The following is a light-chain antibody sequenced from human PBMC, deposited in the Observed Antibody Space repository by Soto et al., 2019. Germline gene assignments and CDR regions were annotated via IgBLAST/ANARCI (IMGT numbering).Light chain of an antibody. CDR2: DAS. CDR3: QQYSSYPIT. J-gene: IGKJ5*01. Sequence: EIVLTQSPATLSLSPGERATLSCKASQSVSSYLAWYQQKTGQAPRLLIYDASNRDTGIPARFSGSGSGTDFTLTITSLQPEDFETYYCQQYSSYPITFGQGTRLEIK. CDR1: QSVSSY. V-gene: IGKV3-11*01.